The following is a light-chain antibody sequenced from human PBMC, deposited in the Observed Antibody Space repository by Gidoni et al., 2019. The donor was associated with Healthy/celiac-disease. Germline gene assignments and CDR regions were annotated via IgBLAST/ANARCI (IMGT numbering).Light chain of an antibody. J-gene: IGKJ5*01. CDR3: QQYGSSPGIT. Sequence: DIALTQSAGTLSLSPGERATLSCRASQSVSSSYLAWYQQKPGQAPRLLIYGASSRATGIPDRFSVSASGTDFTLTISRLEPEDFAVYYCQQYGSSPGITFGQGTRLEIK. CDR2: GAS. CDR1: QSVSSSY. V-gene: IGKV3-20*01.